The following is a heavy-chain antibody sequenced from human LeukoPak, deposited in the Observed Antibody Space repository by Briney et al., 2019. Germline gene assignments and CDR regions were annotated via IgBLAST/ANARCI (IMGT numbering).Heavy chain of an antibody. CDR2: ISSSGSTI. D-gene: IGHD3-10*02. CDR3: AELGITMIGGV. V-gene: IGHV3-48*04. Sequence: PGGSLRLSCVGSGFTFSSYSMNWVRQAPGKGLEWVSYISSSGSTIYYADSVKGRFTISRDNAKNSLYLQMNSLRAEDTAVYYCAELGITMIGGVWGKGTTVTISS. J-gene: IGHJ6*04. CDR1: GFTFSSYS.